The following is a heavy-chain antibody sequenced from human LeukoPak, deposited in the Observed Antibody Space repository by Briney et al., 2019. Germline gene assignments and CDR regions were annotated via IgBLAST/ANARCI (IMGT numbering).Heavy chain of an antibody. D-gene: IGHD2/OR15-2a*01. Sequence: GGSLRLSCAASGFTVSSNYMNWVRQAPGKGLEWVSVIYSGGSTYYADSVKDRFTISRDNSKNTLYLQMNSLRAEDTAVYYCAKSNTDHYYMDVWGKGTTVTVSS. CDR1: GFTVSSNY. J-gene: IGHJ6*03. CDR2: IYSGGST. CDR3: AKSNTDHYYMDV. V-gene: IGHV3-53*01.